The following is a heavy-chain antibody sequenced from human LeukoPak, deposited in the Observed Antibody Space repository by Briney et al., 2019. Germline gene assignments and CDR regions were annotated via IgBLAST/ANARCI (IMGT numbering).Heavy chain of an antibody. CDR1: GFTFSNAW. J-gene: IGHJ4*02. D-gene: IGHD2-15*01. V-gene: IGHV3-15*01. CDR3: TTVCSCGSCSRGG. Sequence: PGGSLRLSCAASGFTFSNAWMSWVRQAPGKGLEWVGRIKSKTDGGITDYAAPVKGRFTISRDDSKNTLYLQMNSLKTEDTAVYYCTTVCSCGSCSRGGWGQGTLVTVSS. CDR2: IKSKTDGGIT.